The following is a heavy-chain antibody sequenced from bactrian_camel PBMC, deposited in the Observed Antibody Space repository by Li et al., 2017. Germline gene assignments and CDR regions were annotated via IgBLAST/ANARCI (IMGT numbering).Heavy chain of an antibody. Sequence: VQLVESGGGLVQPGGSLRLSCAPSGFTFSSYAMSWVRQAPGKEREAVAVSHTGGSTTTYADSVKGPTYADSVKGRFTNSQDNAKNTLYLQMNSLVPEDTAIYYCAASRGVASFSAMTYAYWGQGTQVTVS. CDR2: SHTGGSTTTYADSVKGP. CDR1: GFTFSSYA. D-gene: IGHD1*01. J-gene: IGHJ4*01. CDR3: AASRGVASFSAMTYAY. V-gene: IGHV3S42*01.